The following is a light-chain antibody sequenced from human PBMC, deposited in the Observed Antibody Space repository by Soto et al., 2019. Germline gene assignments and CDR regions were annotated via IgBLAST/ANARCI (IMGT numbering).Light chain of an antibody. CDR2: LTS. CDR1: QSVKSNY. V-gene: IGKV3-20*01. Sequence: EIVLTQSPGTLSLSPGERATLSCRASQSVKSNYLAWYQQKPGQPPILLIHLTSTRATGIPDRFSGSGSGTDFTLTITRLEPDDFAVYYCQQYGDSLSFGGGTTVEIK. CDR3: QQYGDSLS. J-gene: IGKJ4*01.